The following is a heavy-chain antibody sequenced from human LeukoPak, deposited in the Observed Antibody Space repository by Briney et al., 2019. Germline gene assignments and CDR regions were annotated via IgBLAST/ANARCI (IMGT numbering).Heavy chain of an antibody. CDR3: ARRGFLEWLPNFDY. D-gene: IGHD3-3*01. CDR2: IYPGDSDT. V-gene: IGHV5-51*01. J-gene: IGHJ4*02. Sequence: GGSLKISCKGSGYTFSSYWIGWVRQMPGKGLEWMGIIYPGDSDTRYSPSFQGQVTISADKSISTAYLQWSSLKASDTAMYYCARRGFLEWLPNFDYWGQGTLVTVSS. CDR1: GYTFSSYW.